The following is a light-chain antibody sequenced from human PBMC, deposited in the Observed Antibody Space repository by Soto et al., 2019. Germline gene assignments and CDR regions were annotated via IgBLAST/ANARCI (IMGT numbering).Light chain of an antibody. Sequence: EIVMTQSPAILSVSPGERATLSCRASQSVSSNLAWYQQKPGQTPRLLIYGASTRATGIPARSSGSGSGTEFTLTINSLQSEEFAIYYCQQYNNWLMLSFGGGTKVEIK. J-gene: IGKJ4*01. CDR3: QQYNNWLMLS. V-gene: IGKV3-15*01. CDR2: GAS. CDR1: QSVSSN.